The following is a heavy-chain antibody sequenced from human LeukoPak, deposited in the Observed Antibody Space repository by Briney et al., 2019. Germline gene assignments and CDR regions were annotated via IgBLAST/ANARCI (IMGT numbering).Heavy chain of an antibody. V-gene: IGHV4-39*01. J-gene: IGHJ4*02. CDR2: IYYSGST. CDR3: ARQVAVAGPRLDY. Sequence: SETLSLTCTVSGGSISSSSYYWGWIRQPPGKGLEWIGSIYYSGSTYYNLSLKSRVTISVDTSKNQFSLKLSSVTAADTAVYYCARQVAVAGPRLDYWGQGTLVTVSS. D-gene: IGHD6-19*01. CDR1: GGSISSSSYY.